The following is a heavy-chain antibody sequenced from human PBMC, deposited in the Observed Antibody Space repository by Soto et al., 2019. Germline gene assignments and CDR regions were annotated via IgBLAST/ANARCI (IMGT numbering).Heavy chain of an antibody. CDR1: GYNFTSYW. J-gene: IGHJ6*02. CDR3: ARDPYGSGSYHYYYGMDV. CDR2: IDPSDSYT. D-gene: IGHD3-10*01. Sequence: GESLKISCKGSGYNFTSYWISWVRQMPGKGLEWMGRIDPSDSYTNYSPSFQGHVTISADKSISTAYLQWSSLKASDTAMYYCARDPYGSGSYHYYYGMDVWGQGTTVTVSS. V-gene: IGHV5-10-1*01.